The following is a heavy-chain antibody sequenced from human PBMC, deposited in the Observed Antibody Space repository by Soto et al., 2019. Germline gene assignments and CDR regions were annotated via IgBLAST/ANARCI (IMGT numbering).Heavy chain of an antibody. J-gene: IGHJ3*02. CDR2: IYYSGST. CDR3: ARHQLLGEDYDILTGYVTDAFDI. Sequence: PSETLSLTCTVSGVSISSSSYYLGWIRQPPGKGLEWIGSIYYSGSTYYNPSLKSRVTISVDTSKNQFSLKLSSVTAADTAVYYCARHQLLGEDYDILTGYVTDAFDIWGQGTMVTVSS. D-gene: IGHD3-9*01. V-gene: IGHV4-39*01. CDR1: GVSISSSSYY.